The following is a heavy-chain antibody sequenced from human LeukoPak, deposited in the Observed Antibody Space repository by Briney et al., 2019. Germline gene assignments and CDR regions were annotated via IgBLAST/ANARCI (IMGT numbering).Heavy chain of an antibody. CDR1: GGSISSGSYY. J-gene: IGHJ5*02. CDR2: IYTSGST. CDR3: ARDGPALDP. V-gene: IGHV4-61*02. Sequence: SQTLSLTCTVSGGSISSGSYYWSWIRQPAGKGLEWIGRIYTSGSTNYNPSLKSRVTISVDTSKNQFSLKLSSVTAADTAVYYCARDGPALDPWGQGSLVTVSS.